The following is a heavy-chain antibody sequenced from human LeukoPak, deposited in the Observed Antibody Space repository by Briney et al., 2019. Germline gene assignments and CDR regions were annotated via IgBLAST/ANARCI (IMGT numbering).Heavy chain of an antibody. Sequence: SETLSLTCTVSGGSISSSSYYWGWIRQPPGKGLEWIGSIYYSGSTYYNPSLKSRVTISVDTSKNQFSLKLSSVTAADTAVYYCARSLFSSGWYDEGRPWDYWGQGTLVTVSS. D-gene: IGHD6-13*01. V-gene: IGHV4-39*01. CDR3: ARSLFSSGWYDEGRPWDY. CDR2: IYYSGST. CDR1: GGSISSSSYY. J-gene: IGHJ4*02.